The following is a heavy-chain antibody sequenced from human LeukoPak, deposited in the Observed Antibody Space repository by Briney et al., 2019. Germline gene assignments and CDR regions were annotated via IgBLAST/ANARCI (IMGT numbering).Heavy chain of an antibody. J-gene: IGHJ4*02. Sequence: GGSLRLSCAASGFTFSSYWMHWVRQAPGEGLVWVSRINSDGSSTNYADSVKGRFTVSRDNTKNKVYLQMNSLRAEDTAVYYCARGDGYNLLDYWGQGTLVTVSS. D-gene: IGHD5-24*01. CDR3: ARGDGYNLLDY. V-gene: IGHV3-74*01. CDR1: GFTFSSYW. CDR2: INSDGSST.